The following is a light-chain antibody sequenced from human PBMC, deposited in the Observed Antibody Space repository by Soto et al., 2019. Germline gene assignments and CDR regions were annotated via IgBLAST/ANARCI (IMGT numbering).Light chain of an antibody. J-gene: IGKJ2*01. CDR3: QQFNNWPPPYT. CDR1: ESVSSN. CDR2: GAS. V-gene: IGKV3-15*01. Sequence: EIVMTQSPATLSVSPGERVTLSCRASESVSSNLAWYQQKTGQAPRLLIYGASTRATSIPARFSGSGSGTEFTLTISSLQSEDFAVYYCQQFNNWPPPYTFGQGTKLEIK.